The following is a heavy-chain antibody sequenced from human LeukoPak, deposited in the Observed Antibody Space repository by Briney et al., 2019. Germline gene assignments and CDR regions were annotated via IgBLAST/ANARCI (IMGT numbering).Heavy chain of an antibody. CDR3: AKDTSTIAVAGTCFDY. Sequence: GGPLRLSCAASGFTFSSYAMHWVRQAPGKGLEWVSSISSSSSYIYYADSVKGRFTISRDNSKNTLYLQMNSLRVEDTAVYYCAKDTSTIAVAGTCFDYWGQGTLVTVSS. CDR2: ISSSSSYI. CDR1: GFTFSSYA. J-gene: IGHJ4*02. V-gene: IGHV3-21*01. D-gene: IGHD6-19*01.